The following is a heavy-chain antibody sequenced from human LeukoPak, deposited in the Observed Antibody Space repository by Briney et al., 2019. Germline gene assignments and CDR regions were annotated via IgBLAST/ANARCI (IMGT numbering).Heavy chain of an antibody. J-gene: IGHJ4*02. V-gene: IGHV2-5*01. Sequence: SGPTLVKPTQTLTLTCTFSGFSLSTSGVGVGWIRQPPGKALEWLALIYWNDDKRYSPSLKSRLTITKDTSKNQVVLTMTNMDPVDTATYYCAHIHFDWLLTYYFDYWGQGTLVTVSS. CDR1: GFSLSTSGVG. D-gene: IGHD3-9*01. CDR2: IYWNDDK. CDR3: AHIHFDWLLTYYFDY.